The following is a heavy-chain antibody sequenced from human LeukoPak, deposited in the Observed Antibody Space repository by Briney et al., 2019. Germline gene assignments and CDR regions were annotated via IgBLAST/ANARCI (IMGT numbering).Heavy chain of an antibody. D-gene: IGHD3-3*01. J-gene: IGHJ3*02. V-gene: IGHV5-51*01. CDR3: ARQDGRRTIPAFDI. CDR1: GYSFTSYW. CDR2: IYPGDSDT. Sequence: GSLKLSSKGSGYSFTSYWIGWVRQMPGRGLEWMGIIYPGDSDTRYSPSFQGQVTISADKSISTAYLQWSSLKASDTAMYYCARQDGRRTIPAFDIWGQGTVVTVSS.